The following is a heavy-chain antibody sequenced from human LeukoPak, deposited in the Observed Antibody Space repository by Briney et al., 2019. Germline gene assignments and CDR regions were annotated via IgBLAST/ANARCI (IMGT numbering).Heavy chain of an antibody. Sequence: SETLSLTCTVSGGSISSGSYYWSWLRQPAGKGLEWIGRIYTSGSTNYNPSLKSRVTISVDTSKNQFSLKLSSVTAADTAVYYCARAQIQGWFDPWGQGTLVTVSS. V-gene: IGHV4-61*02. CDR3: ARAQIQGWFDP. CDR1: GGSISSGSYY. J-gene: IGHJ5*02. CDR2: IYTSGST.